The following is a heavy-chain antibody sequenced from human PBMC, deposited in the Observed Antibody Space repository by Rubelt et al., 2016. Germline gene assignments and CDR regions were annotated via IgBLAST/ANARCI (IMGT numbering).Heavy chain of an antibody. D-gene: IGHD1-26*01. J-gene: IGHJ4*02. CDR2: ISAYNGNT. V-gene: IGHV1-18*01. CDR1: GYTFTTYG. CDR3: AREAYSGRYPLIDY. Sequence: QVQLVQSGAEVKKPGASVKVSCKASGYTFTTYGINWVRQAPGQGLEWMGWISAYNGNTNHAQKLQGSVTRTTDTSTSTAYMELRRLRSDDTAVYYCAREAYSGRYPLIDYWGQGTLVTVSS.